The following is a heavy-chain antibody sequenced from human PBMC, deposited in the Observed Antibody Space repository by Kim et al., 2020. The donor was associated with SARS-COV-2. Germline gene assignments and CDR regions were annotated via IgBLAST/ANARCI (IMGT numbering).Heavy chain of an antibody. D-gene: IGHD3-10*01. Sequence: ADSVKGRFTISRDNAKNSLYLQMNSLRAEDTAVYYCARDRLYYYGSGSLYWGQGTLVTVSS. V-gene: IGHV3-11*01. CDR3: ARDRLYYYGSGSLY. J-gene: IGHJ4*02.